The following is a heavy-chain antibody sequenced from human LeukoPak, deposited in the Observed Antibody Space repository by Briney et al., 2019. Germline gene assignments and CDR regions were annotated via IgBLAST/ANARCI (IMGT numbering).Heavy chain of an antibody. Sequence: GGSLRLSCVASGFTFRSYGIHWVRQAPGKGLEWLAFIWYDEITKNYADSVKGRFTLSRDNAKKSLHLQMNSLRAEDTAVYYCARAPHPYCSGGNCIYFDYWGQGTLVTVSS. CDR2: IWYDEITK. V-gene: IGHV3-33*01. J-gene: IGHJ4*02. CDR1: GFTFRSYG. CDR3: ARAPHPYCSGGNCIYFDY. D-gene: IGHD2-15*01.